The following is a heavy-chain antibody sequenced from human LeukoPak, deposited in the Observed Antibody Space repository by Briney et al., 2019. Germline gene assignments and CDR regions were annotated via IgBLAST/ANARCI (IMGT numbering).Heavy chain of an antibody. V-gene: IGHV3-72*01. CDR1: GFTFSDHY. CDR3: ARTSVVIPGAFDI. J-gene: IGHJ3*02. CDR2: IRKKVNSYTT. Sequence: GGSLRLSCAASGFTFSDHYMDWVRQAPGKGLEWVGRIRKKVNSYTTEYAASVKGRFTISRDDSKNSLYLHMNTLKTEDTAVYYCARTSVVIPGAFDIWGQGTMVTVSS. D-gene: IGHD4-23*01.